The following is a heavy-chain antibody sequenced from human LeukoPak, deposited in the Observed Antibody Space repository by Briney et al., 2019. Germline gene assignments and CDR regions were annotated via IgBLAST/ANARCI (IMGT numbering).Heavy chain of an antibody. CDR1: GYSFATCW. CDR2: IYPADSNT. V-gene: IGHV5-51*01. J-gene: IGHJ4*02. CDR3: ARRYDCSSTSCPTSEYFDY. D-gene: IGHD2-2*01. Sequence: GESLKISCTGSGYSFATCWIAWVRQMPGKGLEWMGIIYPADSNTRYSPSFKGQVTISADKSNSTAYLQWSSLKASDTAMYYCARRYDCSSTSCPTSEYFDYWGQGTLVTVSS.